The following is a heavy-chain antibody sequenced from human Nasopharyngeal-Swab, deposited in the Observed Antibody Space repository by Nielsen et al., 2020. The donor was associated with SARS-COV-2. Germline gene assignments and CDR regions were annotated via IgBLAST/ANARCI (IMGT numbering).Heavy chain of an antibody. CDR2: ISGSGGST. J-gene: IGHJ6*02. CDR3: ARKNYYDSSGYYLVHSYYYYYGMDV. CDR1: GFTFSSYA. V-gene: IGHV3-23*01. Sequence: GGSLRLSCAASGFTFSSYAMSWVRQAPGKGLEWVSAISGSGGSTYYADSVKGRFTISRDNSKNTLYLQMNSLRAEDTAVYYCARKNYYDSSGYYLVHSYYYYYGMDVWGQGTTVTVSS. D-gene: IGHD3-22*01.